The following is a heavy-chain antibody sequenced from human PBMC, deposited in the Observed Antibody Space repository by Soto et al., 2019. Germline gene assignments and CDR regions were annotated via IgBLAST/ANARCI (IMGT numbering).Heavy chain of an antibody. D-gene: IGHD5-18*01. CDR3: VGSLMSRAMESFDY. J-gene: IGHJ4*02. CDR2: ISYTVDA. V-gene: IGHV4-59*01. CDR1: AGSISRYY. Sequence: SETLSLTCSVSAGSISRYYWGWVRQSPGEGLQWIAHISYTVDASYNPSLKSRVTISLDTSKNQIALRLMSVTAADTAVYYCVGSLMSRAMESFDYWGQGTLVTVSS.